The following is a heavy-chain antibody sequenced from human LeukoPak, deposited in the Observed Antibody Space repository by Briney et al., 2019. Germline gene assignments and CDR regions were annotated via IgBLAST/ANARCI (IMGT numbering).Heavy chain of an antibody. V-gene: IGHV3-74*01. CDR3: ARDSRYCTNGVCYGGLWFDP. J-gene: IGHJ5*02. D-gene: IGHD2-8*01. Sequence: GGSLRLSCAASGFTFSSYWMHWVRHAPGKGLVWVSRINSDGSSTSYADSVKGRFTISRDNAKNSLYLQMDSLRAEDTAVYYCARDSRYCTNGVCYGGLWFDPWGQGTLVTVSS. CDR1: GFTFSSYW. CDR2: INSDGSST.